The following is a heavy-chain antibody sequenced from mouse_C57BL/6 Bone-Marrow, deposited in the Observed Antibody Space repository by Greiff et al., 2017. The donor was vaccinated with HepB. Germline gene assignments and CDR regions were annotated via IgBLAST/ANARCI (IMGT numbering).Heavy chain of an antibody. CDR1: GFSFNTYA. CDR2: IRSKSNNYAT. Sequence: DVMLVESGGGLVQPKGSLKLSCAASGFSFNTYAMNWVRQAPGKGLEWVARIRSKSNNYATYYADSVKDRFTISRDDSESMLYLQMNNLKTEDTAMYYCVSLYDGYYFYAMDYWGQGTSVTVSS. J-gene: IGHJ4*01. V-gene: IGHV10-1*01. D-gene: IGHD2-3*01. CDR3: VSLYDGYYFYAMDY.